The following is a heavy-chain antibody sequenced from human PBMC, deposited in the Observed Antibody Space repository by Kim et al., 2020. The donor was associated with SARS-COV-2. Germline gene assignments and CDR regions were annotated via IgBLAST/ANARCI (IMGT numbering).Heavy chain of an antibody. Sequence: DTVRGRFTISRDNSKNTLYLQMNSLRAEDTAVYYCAKDVRWLVLDSFDYWGQGTLVTVSS. V-gene: IGHV3-23*01. CDR3: AKDVRWLVLDSFDY. J-gene: IGHJ4*02. D-gene: IGHD6-19*01.